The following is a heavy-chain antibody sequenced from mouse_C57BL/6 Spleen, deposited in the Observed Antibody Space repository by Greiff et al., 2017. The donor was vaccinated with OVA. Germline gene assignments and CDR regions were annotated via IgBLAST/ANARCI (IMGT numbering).Heavy chain of an antibody. CDR2: IYPSDSET. CDR3: ARIYYGMDY. CDR1: GYTFTSYW. V-gene: IGHV1-61*01. Sequence: QVQLQQPGAELVRPGSSVKLSCKASGYTFTSYWMDWVKQRPGQGLEWIGNIYPSDSETHYNQKFKDKATLTVDKSSSTAYMRLSSLTSEDAAVYYCARIYYGMDYWGQGTSVTVSS. J-gene: IGHJ4*01.